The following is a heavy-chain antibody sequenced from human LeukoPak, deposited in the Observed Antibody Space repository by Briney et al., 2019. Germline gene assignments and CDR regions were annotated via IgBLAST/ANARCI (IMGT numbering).Heavy chain of an antibody. D-gene: IGHD3-22*01. J-gene: IGHJ2*01. V-gene: IGHV1-69*05. Sequence: ASVKVPCKASGGTFSSYAISWVRQAPGQGLEWMGRIIPIFGTANYAQKFQGRVTITTDESTSTAYMELSSLRSEDTAVYYCARDSDDSSGYYYWYFDLWGRGTLVTVSS. CDR3: ARDSDDSSGYYYWYFDL. CDR1: GGTFSSYA. CDR2: IIPIFGTA.